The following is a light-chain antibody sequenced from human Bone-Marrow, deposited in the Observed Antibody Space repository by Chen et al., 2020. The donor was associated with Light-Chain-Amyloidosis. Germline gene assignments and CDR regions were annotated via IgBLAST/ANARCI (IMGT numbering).Light chain of an antibody. V-gene: IGLV1-51*02. CDR3: ATWDSSLTGWM. Sequence: QSVLTQPPSVSAAPGQKVTISCSGSNSNIGINYVSWYQQLPGTSPKLRVYENNQRPSEIPDRFSGSKSGTSATLGVAGLQTGDEADYYCATWDSSLTGWMFGGGTKLTVL. CDR2: ENN. CDR1: NSNIGINY. J-gene: IGLJ3*02.